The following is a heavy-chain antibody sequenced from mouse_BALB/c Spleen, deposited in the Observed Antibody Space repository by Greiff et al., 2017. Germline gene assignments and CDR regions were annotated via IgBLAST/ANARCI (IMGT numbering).Heavy chain of an antibody. J-gene: IGHJ4*01. CDR1: GYSFTSYY. CDR3: ARRCMITTGYYYAMDY. V-gene: IGHV1S135*01. CDR2: IDPFNGGT. D-gene: IGHD2-4*01. Sequence: VQLQQSGPELMKPGASVKISCKASGYSFTSYYMHWVKQSHGKSLEWIGYIDPFNGGTSYNQKFKGKATLTVDKSSSTAYMHLSSLTSEDSAVYYCARRCMITTGYYYAMDYWGQGTSVTVSS.